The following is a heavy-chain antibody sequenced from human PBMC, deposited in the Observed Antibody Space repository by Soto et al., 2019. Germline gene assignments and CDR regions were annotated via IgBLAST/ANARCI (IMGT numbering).Heavy chain of an antibody. J-gene: IGHJ5*02. CDR2: IYYSGST. V-gene: IGHV4-59*01. CDR1: GGSISSYY. Sequence: SETLSLTCTVSGGSISSYYWSWIRQPPGKGLEWIGYIYYSGSTNYNPSLKSRVTISVDTSKNQFSLKLSSVTAADTAVYYCARDTEGKNWFDPWGQGTLVTVSS. CDR3: ARDTEGKNWFDP.